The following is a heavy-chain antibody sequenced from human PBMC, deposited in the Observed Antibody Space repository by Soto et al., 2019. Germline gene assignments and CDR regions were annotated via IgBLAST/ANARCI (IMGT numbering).Heavy chain of an antibody. CDR1: GFTFSGSA. CDR2: IRSKANSYAT. Sequence: GGSLRLSCAASGFTFSGSAMHWVRQASGKGLEWVGRIRSKANSYATAYAASVKGRFTISRDDSKNTAYLQMNSLKTEDTAVYYCTRQRLHCSSTSCHYWYFDIWGRGTLVTVSS. D-gene: IGHD2-2*01. V-gene: IGHV3-73*01. J-gene: IGHJ2*01. CDR3: TRQRLHCSSTSCHYWYFDI.